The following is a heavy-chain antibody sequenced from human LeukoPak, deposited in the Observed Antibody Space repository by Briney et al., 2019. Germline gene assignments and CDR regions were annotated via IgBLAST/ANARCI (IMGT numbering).Heavy chain of an antibody. CDR1: GGSISSYY. D-gene: IGHD3-10*01. Sequence: SETLSLTCTVSGGSISSYYWSWIRQPPGKGLEWIGEINHSGSTNYNPSPKSRVTISVDTSKNQFSLKLSSVTAADTAVYYCARGPRYYYGSGSFIDYWGQGTLVTVSS. J-gene: IGHJ4*02. CDR2: INHSGST. CDR3: ARGPRYYYGSGSFIDY. V-gene: IGHV4-34*01.